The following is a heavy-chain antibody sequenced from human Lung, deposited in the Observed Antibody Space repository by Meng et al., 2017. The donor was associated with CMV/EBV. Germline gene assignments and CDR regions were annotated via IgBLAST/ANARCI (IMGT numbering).Heavy chain of an antibody. CDR1: GGTFSSYT. D-gene: IGHD2-2*01. J-gene: IGHJ5*02. CDR3: ARSPNAIVVVPAASLFDP. Sequence: SVXVSXXASGGTFSSYTISWVRQAPGQGLEWMGRIIPILGIANYAQKFQGRVTITADKSTSTAYMELSSLRSEDTAVYYCARSPNAIVVVPAASLFDPWGRGXLVTVSS. CDR2: IIPILGIA. V-gene: IGHV1-69*02.